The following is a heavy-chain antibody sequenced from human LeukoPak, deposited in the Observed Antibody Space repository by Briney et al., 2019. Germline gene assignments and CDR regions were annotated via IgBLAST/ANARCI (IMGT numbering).Heavy chain of an antibody. CDR1: GGSFSGYY. Sequence: SETLSLTCAVYGGSFSGYYWSWIRQPPGKGLEWLGEINHSGSTNYNPSLKSRVTISVDTSKNQFPLKLSSVTAADTAVYYCARGPTLYSSSWSADFDYWGQGTLVTVSS. CDR2: INHSGST. CDR3: ARGPTLYSSSWSADFDY. D-gene: IGHD6-13*01. J-gene: IGHJ4*02. V-gene: IGHV4-34*01.